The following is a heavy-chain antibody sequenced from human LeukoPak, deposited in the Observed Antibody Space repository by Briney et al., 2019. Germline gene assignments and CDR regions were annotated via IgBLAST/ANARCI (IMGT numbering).Heavy chain of an antibody. Sequence: GGSLRLSCAASGFTFRNYGMHWVRQAPGKGLDWVGVIWFDGSNRYYADSVKGRFTISRDNSKNTLYLQVNSVRAEDTAVYYCARDRWGSSGYFGYWGQGTLVTVSS. V-gene: IGHV3-33*01. CDR3: ARDRWGSSGYFGY. CDR2: IWFDGSNR. D-gene: IGHD3-22*01. CDR1: GFTFRNYG. J-gene: IGHJ4*02.